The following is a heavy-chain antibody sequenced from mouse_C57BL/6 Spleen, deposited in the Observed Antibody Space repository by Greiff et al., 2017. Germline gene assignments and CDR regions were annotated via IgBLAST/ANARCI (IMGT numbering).Heavy chain of an antibody. CDR2: IRSKSSNYAT. J-gene: IGHJ1*03. CDR3: VITTVVEEGWYFDV. Sequence: EVQRVESGGGLVQPKGSLKLSCAASGFTFNTYAMHWVRQAPGKGLEWVARIRSKSSNYATYYADSVKDRFTISRDDSQSMLYLQMNNLKTEDTAMYYCVITTVVEEGWYFDVWGTGTTVTVSS. D-gene: IGHD1-1*01. CDR1: GFTFNTYA. V-gene: IGHV10-3*01.